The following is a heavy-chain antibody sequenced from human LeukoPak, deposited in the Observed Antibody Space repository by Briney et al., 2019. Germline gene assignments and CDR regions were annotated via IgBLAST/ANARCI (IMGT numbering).Heavy chain of an antibody. CDR1: AGTISGSSYY. Sequence: PSETLSLTCNVSAGTISGSSYYWVWMRQPPGKALVWIGSIYYSGSSYYYPSLKSRVTISVDTYENHFPLKLRPVTAADTAVYYCGREYDGSGNYPTFDPWGQGTLVTVSS. V-gene: IGHV4-39*02. D-gene: IGHD3-10*01. CDR2: IYYSGSS. J-gene: IGHJ5*02. CDR3: GREYDGSGNYPTFDP.